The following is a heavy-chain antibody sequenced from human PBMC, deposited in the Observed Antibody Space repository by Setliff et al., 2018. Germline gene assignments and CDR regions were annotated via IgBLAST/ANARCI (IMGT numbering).Heavy chain of an antibody. Sequence: PGGSLRLSCAASGFTFSNYAMGWVRQAPGEGLEWVSSISGSASSTYYADSVKGRFTISRDNSKNSLYLQMNSLRAEDTAVYYCARDHVYGSQYYYYYYGMDVWGQGTTVTVSS. D-gene: IGHD3-10*01. CDR1: GFTFSNYA. CDR2: ISGSASST. J-gene: IGHJ6*02. CDR3: ARDHVYGSQYYYYYYGMDV. V-gene: IGHV3-23*01.